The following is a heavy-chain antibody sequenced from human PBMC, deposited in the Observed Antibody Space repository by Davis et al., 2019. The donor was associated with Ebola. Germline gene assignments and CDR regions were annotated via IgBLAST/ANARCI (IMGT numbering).Heavy chain of an antibody. D-gene: IGHD2-21*02. CDR1: GYAFTSYY. CDR3: ARGIKGDFYYGMDV. Sequence: ASVKVSCKASGYAFTSYYMHWVRQAPGQGLEWMGIIDPIGVGTNYAQRFQGRVSMTRDTSTSTLFLEVSSLRTEDTATYFCARGIKGDFYYGMDVWGQGTTVTVSS. V-gene: IGHV1-46*01. CDR2: IDPIGVGT. J-gene: IGHJ6*02.